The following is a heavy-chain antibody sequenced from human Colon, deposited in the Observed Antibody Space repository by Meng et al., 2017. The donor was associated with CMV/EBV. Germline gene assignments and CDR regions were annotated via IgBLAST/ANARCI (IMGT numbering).Heavy chain of an antibody. J-gene: IGHJ4*02. D-gene: IGHD5-18*01. CDR2: IYPSGFP. CDR1: GASISSYY. Sequence: QVQLQESGPGRGKPSEHWSVSGNASGASISSYYWSWIRQPAGKGLAWIGRIYPSGFPKYKPSLESRVTMSADTSKNQISLKLTSVTAADTAVYYCARAQYTYGYWIFDYWGQGTLVTVSS. V-gene: IGHV4-4*07. CDR3: ARAQYTYGYWIFDY.